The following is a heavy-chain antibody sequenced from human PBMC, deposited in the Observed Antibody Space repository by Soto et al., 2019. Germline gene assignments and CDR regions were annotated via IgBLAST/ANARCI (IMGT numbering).Heavy chain of an antibody. Sequence: PSETLSLTCTVSGGSISSGGYYWSWIRQHPGKGLEWIGYIYYSGSTYYNPSLKSRVTISVGTSKNQFSLKLSSVTAADTAVYYCARDNTADGGGYYYYGMDVWGQGTTVTVSS. D-gene: IGHD5-18*01. J-gene: IGHJ6*02. CDR2: IYYSGST. CDR3: ARDNTADGGGYYYYGMDV. CDR1: GGSISSGGYY. V-gene: IGHV4-31*03.